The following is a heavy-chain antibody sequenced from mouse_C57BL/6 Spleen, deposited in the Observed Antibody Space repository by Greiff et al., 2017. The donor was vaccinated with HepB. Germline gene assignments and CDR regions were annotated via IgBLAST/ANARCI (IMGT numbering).Heavy chain of an antibody. Sequence: QVQLQQPGAELVMPGASVKLSCKASGYTFTSYWMHWVKQRPGQGLEWIGEIDPSDSYTNYNQKFKGKSTLTVDKSSSTAYMQLSSLTSEDSAVYYCARSYYGNNYYAMDYWGQGTSVTVSS. D-gene: IGHD2-1*01. CDR1: GYTFTSYW. CDR2: IDPSDSYT. J-gene: IGHJ4*01. CDR3: ARSYYGNNYYAMDY. V-gene: IGHV1-69*01.